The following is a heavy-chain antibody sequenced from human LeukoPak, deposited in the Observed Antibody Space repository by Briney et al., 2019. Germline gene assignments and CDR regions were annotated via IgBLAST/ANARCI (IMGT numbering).Heavy chain of an antibody. V-gene: IGHV3-48*04. J-gene: IGHJ4*02. CDR2: ISSSSSTI. CDR1: GFTFSTYS. CDR3: ASCSGGSCYSDPFDY. Sequence: PGGSLRLSCAASGFTFSTYSMNWVRQAPGKGLEWVSYISSSSSTIYYADSVKGRFTISRDNAKNSLYLQMNSLRVEDTAVYYCASCSGGSCYSDPFDYWGQGTLVTVSS. D-gene: IGHD2-15*01.